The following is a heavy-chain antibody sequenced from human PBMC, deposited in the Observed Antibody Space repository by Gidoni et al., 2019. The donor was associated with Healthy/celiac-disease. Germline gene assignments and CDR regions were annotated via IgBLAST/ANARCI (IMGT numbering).Heavy chain of an antibody. D-gene: IGHD3-10*01. CDR2: IIPIFGIA. J-gene: IGHJ6*02. CDR3: ARSCSPCPDITMVRGNYYYGMDV. CDR1: GGTFSSYA. V-gene: IGHV1-69*17. Sequence: QVQLVQSGAEVKKPGSSVKVSCKASGGTFSSYATSWVRQAPGHGLEWMGGIIPIFGIANYAQKFQGRVTITADKSTSTAYMELSSLRSEDTAVYYCARSCSPCPDITMVRGNYYYGMDVWGQGTTVTVSS.